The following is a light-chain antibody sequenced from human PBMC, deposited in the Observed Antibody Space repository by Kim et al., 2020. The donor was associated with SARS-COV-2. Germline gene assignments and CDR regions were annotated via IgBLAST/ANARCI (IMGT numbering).Light chain of an antibody. J-gene: IGKJ4*01. CDR3: QQRSNWPPLT. CDR2: DAS. CDR1: QSVSNY. V-gene: IGKV3-11*01. Sequence: PGTSATLTCRASQSVSNYLAWYQQNPGQAPRLLIYDASNRATGIPARFSGSGSGTDFTLTISSLEPEDFAVYYCQQRSNWPPLTFGGGTKVDIK.